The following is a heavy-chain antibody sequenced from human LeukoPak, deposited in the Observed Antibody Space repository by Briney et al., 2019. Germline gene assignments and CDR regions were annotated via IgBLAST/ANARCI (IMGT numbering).Heavy chain of an antibody. D-gene: IGHD6-25*01. J-gene: IGHJ5*02. CDR2: INPNSGNT. V-gene: IGHV1-2*02. CDR3: AREGAAAEDVNWFDP. Sequence: ASVKVSCKAFGYTFTNYEISWVRQAPGQGLQWMGWINPNSGNTHYSQKFQDRVTMTRDTSISTAYMELNSLRSDDTAVYYCAREGAAAEDVNWFDPWGQGTLVTVSS. CDR1: GYTFTNYE.